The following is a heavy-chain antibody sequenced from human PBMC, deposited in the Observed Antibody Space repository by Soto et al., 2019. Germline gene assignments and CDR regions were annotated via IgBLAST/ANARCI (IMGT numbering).Heavy chain of an antibody. CDR3: ARTPAGYGDYDY. CDR1: GGSVSSGDYY. CDR2: IYYSGST. D-gene: IGHD4-17*01. V-gene: IGHV4-30-4*01. Sequence: SETLSLTCTVSGGSVSSGDYYWSWIRQPPGKGLEWIGYIYYSGSTYYNPSLKSRVTISVDTSKNQFSLKLSSVTAADTAVYYCARTPAGYGDYDYWRQGILDPVSS. J-gene: IGHJ4*02.